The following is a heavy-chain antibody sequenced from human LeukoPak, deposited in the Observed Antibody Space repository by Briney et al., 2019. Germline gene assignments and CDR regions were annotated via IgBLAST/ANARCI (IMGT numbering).Heavy chain of an antibody. D-gene: IGHD2-21*01. J-gene: IGHJ3*02. CDR1: GYTLTELS. Sequence: ASVKVSCKVSGYTLTELSMHWVRQAPGKGLEWMGGFDPEDGEAIYAQKFQGRVTMTEDTSTDTAYMELSSLRSEDTAVYYCATVSIIRPNAFDIWGQGTMVTVSS. V-gene: IGHV1-24*01. CDR2: FDPEDGEA. CDR3: ATVSIIRPNAFDI.